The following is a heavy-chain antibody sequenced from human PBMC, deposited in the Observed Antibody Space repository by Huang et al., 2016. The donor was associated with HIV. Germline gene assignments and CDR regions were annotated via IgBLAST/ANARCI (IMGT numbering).Heavy chain of an antibody. CDR1: GGSLSGYY. D-gene: IGHD3-10*01. CDR2: LNHLGSL. J-gene: IGHJ5*02. Sequence: QVHLQQWGAGLLKSAETLSLTCAVYGGSLSGYYWSWLRQTPGTGLEWIGELNHLGSLNYNPALKSRVSISMDGAKKQFSLKLRSISDADTAVYFCARDATKNPRGWFDPWGQGTLVTVSS. V-gene: IGHV4-34*02. CDR3: ARDATKNPRGWFDP.